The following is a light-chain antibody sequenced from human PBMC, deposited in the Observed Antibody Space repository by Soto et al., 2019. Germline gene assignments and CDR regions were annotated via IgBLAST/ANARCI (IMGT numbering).Light chain of an antibody. CDR1: QDISDY. V-gene: IGKV1-27*01. CDR2: AAS. CDR3: QQANSFPIT. Sequence: DIQMTQSPSSLSASVGDRVTITCRASQDISDYLAWYQQKPGQVPNLLIYAASTLQSGVPSRFRGSGSGTDFTLTISSLQPDDFATYYCQQANSFPITFGGGTKV. J-gene: IGKJ4*01.